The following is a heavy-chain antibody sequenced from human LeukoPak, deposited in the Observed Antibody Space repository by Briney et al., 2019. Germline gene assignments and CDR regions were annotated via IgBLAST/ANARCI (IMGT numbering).Heavy chain of an antibody. CDR1: GASISDYY. CDR2: IYYSGST. V-gene: IGHV4-59*13. CDR3: AMAKAAAGIDYFDY. J-gene: IGHJ4*02. Sequence: SETLSLTCTVSGASISDYYWNWIRQPPGKGLEWIGYIYYSGSTNYNPSLKSRVTISVDTSKNQFSLKLSSVTAADTAVYYCAMAKAAAGIDYFDYWGQGTLVTVSS. D-gene: IGHD6-13*01.